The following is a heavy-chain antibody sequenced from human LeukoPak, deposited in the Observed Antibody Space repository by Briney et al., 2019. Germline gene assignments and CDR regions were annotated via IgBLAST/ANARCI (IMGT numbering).Heavy chain of an antibody. Sequence: SETLSLTCTVSDDSISDYYRGWIRQPPGKGLEWIGYFYNSGRSTYNPPLKSRVTISVDTSKNQFSLKLSSVTAADTAVYYCARHKRYYGSGSYYSSRFDYWGQGTLVTVSS. D-gene: IGHD3-10*01. V-gene: IGHV4-59*08. CDR2: FYNSGRS. J-gene: IGHJ4*02. CDR1: DDSISDYY. CDR3: ARHKRYYGSGSYYSSRFDY.